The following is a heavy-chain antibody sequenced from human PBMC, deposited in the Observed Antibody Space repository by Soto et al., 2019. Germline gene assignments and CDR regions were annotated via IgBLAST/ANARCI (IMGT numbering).Heavy chain of an antibody. CDR2: IYYSGST. CDR1: GGSISSGGYY. Sequence: SETLSLTCTVSGGSISSGGYYWSWIRQYPGKGLEWIGYIYYSGSTYYNPSLKSRVTISVDTSKNQFSLKLSSVTAADTAVYYCARVYGSGSQYFDYWGQGTLVTVSS. J-gene: IGHJ4*02. CDR3: ARVYGSGSQYFDY. V-gene: IGHV4-31*03. D-gene: IGHD3-10*01.